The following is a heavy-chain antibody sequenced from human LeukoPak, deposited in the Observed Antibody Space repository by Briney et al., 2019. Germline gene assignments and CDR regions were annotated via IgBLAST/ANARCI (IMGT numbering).Heavy chain of an antibody. CDR2: VSFDGSNK. CDR3: AKIRSVGTGDAFDI. V-gene: IGHV3-30*18. J-gene: IGHJ3*02. Sequence: GGSLRLSCAASGFTFSSYGMHWVRQTPDKGLEWVAIVSFDGSNKYYADSVKGRFSISRDNSKNILYLQMNSLRAEDTSMYYCAKIRSVGTGDAFDIWGQGTMVTVSS. D-gene: IGHD1-1*01. CDR1: GFTFSSYG.